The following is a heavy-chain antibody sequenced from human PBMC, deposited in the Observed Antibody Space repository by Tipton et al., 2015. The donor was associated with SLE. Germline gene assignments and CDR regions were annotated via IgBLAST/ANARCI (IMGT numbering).Heavy chain of an antibody. CDR1: GFTFSSYA. CDR2: ISGSGLST. Sequence: GSLRLSCAASGFTFSSYAMSWVRQTPGKGLEWVSAISGSGLSTYYADSVKGRFTISRDNSKNTLYLQMNSLRAEDTAVYYCAKEGVRYYGSGVYWGQGTLVTVSS. CDR3: AKEGVRYYGSGVY. V-gene: IGHV3-23*01. D-gene: IGHD3-10*01. J-gene: IGHJ4*02.